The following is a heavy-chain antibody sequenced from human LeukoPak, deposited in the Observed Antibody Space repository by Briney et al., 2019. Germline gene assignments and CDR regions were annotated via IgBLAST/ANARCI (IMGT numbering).Heavy chain of an antibody. CDR2: IYSGGST. D-gene: IGHD3-3*01. CDR3: ARDRYDFWSGYYES. Sequence: GGSLRVSCAASGFTVSSNYMSWVRQAPGKGLEWVSVIYSGGSTYYADSVKGRFTISRDNSKNTLYLQMSSLRAEDTAVYYCARDRYDFWSGYYESWGQGTLVTVSS. J-gene: IGHJ5*02. CDR1: GFTVSSNY. V-gene: IGHV3-66*02.